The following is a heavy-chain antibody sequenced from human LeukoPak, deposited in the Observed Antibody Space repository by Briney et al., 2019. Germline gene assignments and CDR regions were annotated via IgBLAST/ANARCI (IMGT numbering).Heavy chain of an antibody. CDR1: GFTFSDYY. J-gene: IGHJ4*02. D-gene: IGHD3-22*01. Sequence: SGGSLRPSCAASGFTFSDYYMSWIRQAPGKGLEWVSYISSSGSTIYYADSVKGRFTISRDNAKNSLYLQMNSLRAEDTAVYYCARRGYYDSSGYYYWGQGTLVTVSS. CDR2: ISSSGSTI. CDR3: ARRGYYDSSGYYY. V-gene: IGHV3-11*01.